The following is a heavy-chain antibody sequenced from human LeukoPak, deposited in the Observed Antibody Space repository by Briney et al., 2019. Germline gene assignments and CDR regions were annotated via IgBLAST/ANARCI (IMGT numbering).Heavy chain of an antibody. CDR1: GGSIRSYY. CDR2: IYYSGST. CDR3: AREQWPGNYYGMDV. V-gene: IGHV4-59*01. D-gene: IGHD6-19*01. J-gene: IGHJ6*02. Sequence: SETLSLTCTVSGGSIRSYYWSWIRQPPGKGLECIGYIYYSGSTNYSPSLKSRVTISVDTSKNQFSLELSSVTAADTAVYYCAREQWPGNYYGMDVWGQGTTVTVSS.